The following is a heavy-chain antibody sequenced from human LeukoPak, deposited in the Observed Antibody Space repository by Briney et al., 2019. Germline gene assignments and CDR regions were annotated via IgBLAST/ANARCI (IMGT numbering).Heavy chain of an antibody. CDR3: ARDFTPEWFDIH. V-gene: IGHV3-30*03. D-gene: IGHD3-3*01. CDR2: ISYDGSDE. CDR1: GFTFSGYG. Sequence: GTSLRLSCTASGFTFSGYGMHWVRQAPGKGLEWVGVISYDGSDEYYTDSVKGRFTISRDNSKNTVYLQMNSLRADDTAVYYYARDFTPEWFDIHWGQGTLVTVS. J-gene: IGHJ4*02.